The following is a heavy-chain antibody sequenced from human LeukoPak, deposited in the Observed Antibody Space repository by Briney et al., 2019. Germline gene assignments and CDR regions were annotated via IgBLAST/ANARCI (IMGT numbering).Heavy chain of an antibody. CDR2: INPNCGGT. D-gene: IGHD1-7*01. CDR1: GYTFTGYY. J-gene: IGHJ6*03. V-gene: IGHV1-2*02. Sequence: ASVKVSCKASGYTFTGYYMHWVRQAPGQGLEWMGWINPNCGGTNYAQKFQGRVTMTRDMSISTAYMELSRLRSDDTAVYYCARDPSNWNYEVLYYYMDVWGKGTTVTVSS. CDR3: ARDPSNWNYEVLYYYMDV.